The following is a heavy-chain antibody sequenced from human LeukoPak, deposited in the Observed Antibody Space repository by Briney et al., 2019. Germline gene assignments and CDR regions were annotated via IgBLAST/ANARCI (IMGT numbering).Heavy chain of an antibody. Sequence: ASLKVSCKASGYTFTGHYMHWLRQTPEQGLEWMGWINPNNGGTNYAQKFQGRVTVTRDTSISTAYMELSRLRSDDTAVYYCAREVRKGQWGVFALNYWGQGTLVTVSS. J-gene: IGHJ4*02. CDR1: GYTFTGHY. CDR3: AREVRKGQWGVFALNY. D-gene: IGHD3-3*02. V-gene: IGHV1-2*02. CDR2: INPNNGGT.